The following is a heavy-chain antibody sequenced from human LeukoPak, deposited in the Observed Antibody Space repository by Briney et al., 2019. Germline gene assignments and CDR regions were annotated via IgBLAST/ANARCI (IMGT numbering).Heavy chain of an antibody. Sequence: SKTLSLTCAVSGGSINSDDWWSWVRQSPGKGLEWIGAIYHRSGTPTYNPSLKSRVTISVDKSKNQFSLNLSSVTAADTAVYFCAGGGNWRLDPWGQGTLVTVSS. J-gene: IGHJ5*02. CDR1: GGSINSDDW. V-gene: IGHV4-4*02. CDR2: IYHRSGTP. D-gene: IGHD1-1*01. CDR3: AGGGNWRLDP.